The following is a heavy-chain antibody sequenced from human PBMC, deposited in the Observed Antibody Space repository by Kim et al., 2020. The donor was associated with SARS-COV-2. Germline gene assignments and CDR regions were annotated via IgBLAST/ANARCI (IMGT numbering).Heavy chain of an antibody. CDR2: ISGSGGST. Sequence: GGSLRLSCAASGFTFSSYAMSWVRQAPGKGLEWVSAISGSGGSTYYADSVKGRFTISRDNSKNTLYLQMNSLRAEDTAVYYCAKDLRSGGRGKKNYYYYGMDVWGQGTTVTVSS. D-gene: IGHD2-15*01. CDR1: GFTFSSYA. CDR3: AKDLRSGGRGKKNYYYYGMDV. J-gene: IGHJ6*02. V-gene: IGHV3-23*01.